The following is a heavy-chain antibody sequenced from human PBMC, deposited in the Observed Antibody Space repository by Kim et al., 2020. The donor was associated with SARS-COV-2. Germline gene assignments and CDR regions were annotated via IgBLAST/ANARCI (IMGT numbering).Heavy chain of an antibody. CDR1: GGSFSGYY. V-gene: IGHV4-34*01. CDR3: ARRRSTPFLVVVVPAAMGGGFDY. D-gene: IGHD2-2*01. J-gene: IGHJ4*02. CDR2: INHSGST. Sequence: SETLSLTCAVYGGSFSGYYWSWIRQPPGKGLEWIGEINHSGSTNYNPSLKSRVTISVDTSKNQFSLKLSSVTTADTAVYSCARRRSTPFLVVVVPAAMGGGFDYWGQGTLVTVSS.